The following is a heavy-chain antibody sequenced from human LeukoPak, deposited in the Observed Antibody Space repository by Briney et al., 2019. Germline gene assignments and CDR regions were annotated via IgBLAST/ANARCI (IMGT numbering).Heavy chain of an antibody. CDR2: MNPNSGNT. CDR1: GYTFTSYD. J-gene: IGHJ4*02. V-gene: IGHV1-8*01. D-gene: IGHD5-18*01. CDR3: AKRGSSYGDLDY. Sequence: ASVKVSCKASGYTFTSYDINWVRQATGQGLEWMGWMNPNSGNTGYAQKFQGRVTMTRNTSISTAYMELSTLRSEDTAVYYCAKRGSSYGDLDYWGQGTLVTVSS.